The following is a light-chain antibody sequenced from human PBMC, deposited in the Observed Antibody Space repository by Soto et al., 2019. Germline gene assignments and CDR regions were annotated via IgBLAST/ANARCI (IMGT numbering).Light chain of an antibody. V-gene: IGLV2-14*01. J-gene: IGLJ2*01. Sequence: QSALTQPASVSGSPGQSITISCTGTSSDVGAYDWVSWYQHHPGKASKLIIHEVINRPSGISFRFSGSKSGNTASLTISGLQAEDEADYYCSSYTSSSTVLFGGGTKLTVL. CDR1: SSDVGAYDW. CDR2: EVI. CDR3: SSYTSSSTVL.